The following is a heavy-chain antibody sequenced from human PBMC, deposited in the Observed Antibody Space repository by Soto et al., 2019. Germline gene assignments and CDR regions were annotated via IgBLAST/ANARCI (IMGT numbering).Heavy chain of an antibody. Sequence: GGSLRLSCAASGFTFSSYGMHWVRQAPGKGLEWVAVIWYDGSNKYYADSVKGRFTISRDNSKNTLYLQMNSLRAEDTAVYYCARLPYCSSTSCYAGIFLRFDYWGQGTLVTVSS. CDR2: IWYDGSNK. CDR3: ARLPYCSSTSCYAGIFLRFDY. V-gene: IGHV3-33*01. J-gene: IGHJ4*02. CDR1: GFTFSSYG. D-gene: IGHD2-2*01.